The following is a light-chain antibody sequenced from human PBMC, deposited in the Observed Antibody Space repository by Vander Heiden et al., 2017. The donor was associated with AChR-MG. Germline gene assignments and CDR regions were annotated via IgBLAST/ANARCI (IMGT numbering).Light chain of an antibody. CDR3: QQRDSTPWT. Sequence: DIQMTQSPSSLSASVGDRVTITCRASQSTITYLNWYQQKPGRAPNLLIVGASTLQSGVPSRFSGSGSGTDFTLTISRLQPEDFPTYYCQQRDSTPWTFGQRTKVEIK. V-gene: IGKV1-39*01. J-gene: IGKJ1*01. CDR2: GAS. CDR1: QSTITY.